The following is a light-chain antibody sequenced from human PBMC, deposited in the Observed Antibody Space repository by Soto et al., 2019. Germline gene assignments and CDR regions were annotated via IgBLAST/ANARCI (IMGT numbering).Light chain of an antibody. V-gene: IGKV3-20*01. Sequence: EILLTQSPGTLSVSPGERATLSCRGSQSVGSTFLAWYQQKPGKAPRLLIYGVSKRATGIPDRLSGSGYGTDLTLTISNMQNEDFATYYCQQAYSFPITFGQGTRLEIK. J-gene: IGKJ5*01. CDR3: QQAYSFPIT. CDR1: QSVGSTF. CDR2: GVS.